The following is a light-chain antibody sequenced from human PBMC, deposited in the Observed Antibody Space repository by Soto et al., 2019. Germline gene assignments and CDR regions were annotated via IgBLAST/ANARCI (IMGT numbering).Light chain of an antibody. CDR2: GAS. Sequence: EIVMTQSPATLSVSPGEGATLSFRASQTIKRSSLAWYQQKPGQAPRLLIYGASTRATGIPPRFSGSGSGTEFALTISSLQSEDFAVYYCQQYNNWPITFGQGTQLEIK. V-gene: IGKV3-15*01. CDR1: QTIKRSS. J-gene: IGKJ5*01. CDR3: QQYNNWPIT.